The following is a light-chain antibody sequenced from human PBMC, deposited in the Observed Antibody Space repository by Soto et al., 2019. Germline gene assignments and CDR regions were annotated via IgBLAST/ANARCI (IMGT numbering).Light chain of an antibody. V-gene: IGKV3-20*01. CDR1: QYINTR. J-gene: IGKJ5*01. CDR2: GAS. Sequence: IVLPQSPSTLSSFPGDRVSLSCRASQYINTRLAWYQHRPGQAPRLLIYGASIRATGIPDRFSGGGSGTDFTLTISRLEPEDFAVYFCQQYAGPPTTFGQGRLLEVK. CDR3: QQYAGPPTT.